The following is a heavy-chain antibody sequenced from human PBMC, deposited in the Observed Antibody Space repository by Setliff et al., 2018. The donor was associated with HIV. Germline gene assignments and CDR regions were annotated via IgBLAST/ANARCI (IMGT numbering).Heavy chain of an antibody. D-gene: IGHD2-8*01. Sequence: SETLSLTCTVSGASIGRRSDCWGWIRQPPGKGLEWIGSFYYSGSTYYNPSLKSRVTISVDTSKNQFSLRLTSVTAADTAVYYCARLCMLYEVGYYYYYMDVWGKGTTVTVSS. V-gene: IGHV4-39*01. CDR3: ARLCMLYEVGYYYYYMDV. CDR2: FYYSGST. CDR1: GASIGRRSDC. J-gene: IGHJ6*03.